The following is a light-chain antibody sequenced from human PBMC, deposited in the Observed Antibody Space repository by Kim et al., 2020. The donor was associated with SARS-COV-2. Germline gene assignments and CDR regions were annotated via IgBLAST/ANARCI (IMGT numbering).Light chain of an antibody. CDR2: EVS. CDR1: SSDVGNYNF. Sequence: GQSVTISCTGTSSDVGNYNFVSWYQQYPGKAPQLLIYEVSRRPSGVPDRFSGSKSGNTASLTVSGLQAEDEADYHCSSYAGRNTVVFGGGTKLTVL. J-gene: IGLJ2*01. CDR3: SSYAGRNTVV. V-gene: IGLV2-8*01.